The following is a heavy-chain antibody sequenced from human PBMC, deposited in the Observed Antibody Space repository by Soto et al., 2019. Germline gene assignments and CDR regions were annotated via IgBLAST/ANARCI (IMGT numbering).Heavy chain of an antibody. Sequence: GSLRLSCAVSGFTVSRHAMTWIRQAPGKGPEWVSTITADGGTYYADSVKGRFAMSRDTSEKILYLQMNSLRAEDTAVYYCAKGRKWELPPCFDYWGQGTLVTVSS. CDR2: ITADGGT. D-gene: IGHD1-26*01. V-gene: IGHV3-23*01. CDR1: GFTVSRHA. J-gene: IGHJ4*02. CDR3: AKGRKWELPPCFDY.